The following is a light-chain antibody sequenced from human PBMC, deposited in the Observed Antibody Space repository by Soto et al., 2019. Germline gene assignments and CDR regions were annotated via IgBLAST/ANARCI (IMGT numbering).Light chain of an antibody. V-gene: IGKV3-20*01. CDR3: HQYNNWPPLT. Sequence: EIVLTQSPGTLSLSPGERATLSCRASQSLSSRSLAWYQQKPGQAPRLLIYDTSSRATDIPDRFTGSGSGTDFTLTISRLEPEDFAGYYCHQYNNWPPLTFGGGTKVEIK. J-gene: IGKJ4*01. CDR1: QSLSSRS. CDR2: DTS.